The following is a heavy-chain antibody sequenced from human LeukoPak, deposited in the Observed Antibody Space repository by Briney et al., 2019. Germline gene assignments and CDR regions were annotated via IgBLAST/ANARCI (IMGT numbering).Heavy chain of an antibody. V-gene: IGHV1-58*02. J-gene: IGHJ4*02. Sequence: EASVKVSCKASGFTFTSSAMQWVRQARGQRLEWIGWIVVGSGNTNYAQKFQERVTITRDMSTSTAYMELSSLRSEDTAVCYCAAAPAVAASSDYWGQGTLVTVSS. CDR3: AAAPAVAASSDY. D-gene: IGHD6-19*01. CDR2: IVVGSGNT. CDR1: GFTFTSSA.